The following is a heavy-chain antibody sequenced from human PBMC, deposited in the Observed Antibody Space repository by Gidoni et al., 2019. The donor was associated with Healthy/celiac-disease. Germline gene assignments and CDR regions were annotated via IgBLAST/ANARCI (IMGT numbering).Heavy chain of an antibody. CDR1: GGSISSGAYY. V-gene: IGHV4-31*03. Sequence: QVQLQESGPGLVKPSQTLSLTCTVSGGSISSGAYYWSWIRQHPGKGLEWIGYIYYSGSTYSNPSLKSRVTISVDTSKNQFSLKLSSVTAADTAVYYCARVVLTVVTHYFDYWGQGTLVTVSS. D-gene: IGHD2-21*02. CDR3: ARVVLTVVTHYFDY. CDR2: IYYSGST. J-gene: IGHJ4*02.